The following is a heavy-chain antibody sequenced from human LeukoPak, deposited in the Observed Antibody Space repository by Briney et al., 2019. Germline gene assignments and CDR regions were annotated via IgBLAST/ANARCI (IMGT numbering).Heavy chain of an antibody. D-gene: IGHD5-18*01. V-gene: IGHV1-3*01. CDR2: INAGNGNT. J-gene: IGHJ4*02. CDR1: GYTFTSYA. CDR3: ARDRQLWLDVYYFDY. Sequence: ASVKVSCKASGYTFTSYAMHWVRQAPGQRLEWMGWINAGNGNTKYSQKFQGRVTITRDTSASTAYMELSSLRSEDTAVYYCARDRQLWLDVYYFDYWGQGTLVTVSS.